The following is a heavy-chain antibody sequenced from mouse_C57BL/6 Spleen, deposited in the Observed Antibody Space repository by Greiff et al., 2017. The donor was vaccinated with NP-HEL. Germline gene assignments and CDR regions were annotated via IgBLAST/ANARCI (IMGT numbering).Heavy chain of an antibody. CDR1: GFSLTSYG. D-gene: IGHD1-1*01. CDR2: IWSGGST. CDR3: ARNGPYYGSSQAWFAY. Sequence: QVQLQQSGPGLVQPSQSLSITCTVSGFSLTSYGVHWVRQSPGKGLEWLGVIWSGGSTDYNAAFISRLSISKDNSKSQVFFKMNSLQADVTAIYYCARNGPYYGSSQAWFAYWGQGTLVTVSA. V-gene: IGHV2-2*01. J-gene: IGHJ3*01.